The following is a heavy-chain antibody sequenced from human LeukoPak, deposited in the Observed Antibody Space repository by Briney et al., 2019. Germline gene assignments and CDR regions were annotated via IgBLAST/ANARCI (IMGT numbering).Heavy chain of an antibody. V-gene: IGHV3-33*01. CDR3: ARGSRETDFDY. D-gene: IGHD1-26*01. CDR2: IWDDGSNE. J-gene: IGHJ4*02. CDR1: GFTFRSYA. Sequence: GGSLRLSCAASGFTFRSYAMHWVRQAPGKGLEWVAVIWDDGSNEYYADPVKGRFTIFRDNSKSTVYLQMNSLRAEDTAVYYCARGSRETDFDYWGQGTLVTASS.